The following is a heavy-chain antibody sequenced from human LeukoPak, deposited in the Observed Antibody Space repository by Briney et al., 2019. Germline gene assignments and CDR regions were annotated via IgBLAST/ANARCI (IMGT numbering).Heavy chain of an antibody. CDR2: IRSKAYGGTT. V-gene: IGHV3-49*03. CDR1: GFTFGDYA. D-gene: IGHD3-10*01. J-gene: IGHJ4*02. Sequence: GGSLRLSCTASGFTFGDYAMSWFRQAPGKGLEWVGFIRSKAYGGTTEYAASVKGRFTISRDDSKSIAYLQMNSLKTEDTAVYYCTRDAVLLWFGDDYWGQGTLVTVSS. CDR3: TRDAVLLWFGDDY.